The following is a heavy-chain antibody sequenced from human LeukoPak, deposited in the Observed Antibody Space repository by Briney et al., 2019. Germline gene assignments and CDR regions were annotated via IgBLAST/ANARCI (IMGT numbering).Heavy chain of an antibody. CDR3: AKSGYNRFDY. D-gene: IGHD5-24*01. J-gene: IGHJ4*02. CDR2: ISGSGSGGST. Sequence: GGSLRLSCAASGFTFDDYGMSWVRHAPGKGLEWVSNISGSGSGGSTYYVDSVKGRFTISRDNSKNTLYLQMNSLRAEDTAVYYCAKSGYNRFDYWGQGTLVTVSS. CDR1: GFTFDDYG. V-gene: IGHV3-23*01.